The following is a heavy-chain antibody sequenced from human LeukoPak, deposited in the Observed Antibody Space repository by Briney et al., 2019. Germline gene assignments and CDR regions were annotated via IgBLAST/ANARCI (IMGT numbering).Heavy chain of an antibody. J-gene: IGHJ6*03. D-gene: IGHD3-3*01. CDR2: IYYSGGT. Sequence: PSETLSLTCTVSGGSISSSSYYWGWIRQPPGKGLEWIGSIYYSGGTYYNPSLKSRVTISVDTSKNQFSLKLSSVTAADTAVYYCATGPTYYDSWSGYHRARYYYYYMDVWGKGTTVTVSS. V-gene: IGHV4-39*01. CDR1: GGSISSSSYY. CDR3: ATGPTYYDSWSGYHRARYYYYYMDV.